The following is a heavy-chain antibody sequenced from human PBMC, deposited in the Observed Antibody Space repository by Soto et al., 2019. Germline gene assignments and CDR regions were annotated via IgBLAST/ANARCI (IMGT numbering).Heavy chain of an antibody. D-gene: IGHD5-12*01. CDR2: MNPNSGNT. CDR3: ARAGYARRNYYMDV. V-gene: IGHV1-8*01. Sequence: ASVKVSCKASGYTFTSYDINWVRQATGQGLEWMGWMNPNSGNTGYAQKFQGRVTMTRNTSISTAYMELSSLRSEDTAVYYCARAGYARRNYYMDVWGKGTTVTVSS. CDR1: GYTFTSYD. J-gene: IGHJ6*03.